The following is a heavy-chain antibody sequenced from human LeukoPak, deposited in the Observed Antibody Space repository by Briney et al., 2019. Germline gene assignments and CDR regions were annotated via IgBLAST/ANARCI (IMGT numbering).Heavy chain of an antibody. D-gene: IGHD2-15*01. CDR1: GGTFSSYA. J-gene: IGHJ4*02. CDR2: IIPIFGTA. CDR3: AKAPYTSNYCSGGSCYTHDY. V-gene: IGHV1-69*13. Sequence: SVKVSCKASGGTFSSYAISWARQAPGQGLEWMGGIIPIFGTANYAQKFQGRVTITADESTSTAYMELSSLRSEDTAVYYCAKAPYTSNYCSGGSCYTHDYWGQGTLVTVSS.